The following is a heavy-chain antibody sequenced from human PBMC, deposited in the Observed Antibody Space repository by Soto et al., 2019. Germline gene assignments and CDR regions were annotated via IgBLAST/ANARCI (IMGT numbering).Heavy chain of an antibody. CDR1: GGSISSGGYS. CDR3: ARFSAGCSSTSCSNYGMDV. Sequence: SDTLSLTCTVSGGSISSGGYSWSWIRQPPGKGLEWIGYIYHSGSTYYNPSLKSRVTISVDRSKNQCSLKLSPVTAADTAVYYCARFSAGCSSTSCSNYGMDVWGQGTTVTVSS. CDR2: IYHSGST. D-gene: IGHD2-2*01. V-gene: IGHV4-30-2*02. J-gene: IGHJ6*02.